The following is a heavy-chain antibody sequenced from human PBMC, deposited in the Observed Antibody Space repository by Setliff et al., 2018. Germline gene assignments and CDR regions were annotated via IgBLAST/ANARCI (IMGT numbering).Heavy chain of an antibody. J-gene: IGHJ4*02. Sequence: ASVKVSCKASGYIFTNYGVSWVRQAPGQGLEWMGWISGYNGNTNYAQKVQGRVTMTTDTSTSTAYMELRSLRSGDTAVYYCARHGDASFYYDILTGYSPPYYFDYWGQGTLVTVS. D-gene: IGHD3-9*01. V-gene: IGHV1-18*01. CDR3: ARHGDASFYYDILTGYSPPYYFDY. CDR2: ISGYNGNT. CDR1: GYIFTNYG.